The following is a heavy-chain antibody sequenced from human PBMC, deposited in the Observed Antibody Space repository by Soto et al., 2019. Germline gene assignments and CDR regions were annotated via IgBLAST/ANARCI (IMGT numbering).Heavy chain of an antibody. CDR1: GYTFTDYD. V-gene: IGHV1-8*01. J-gene: IGHJ4*02. D-gene: IGHD3-9*01. Sequence: QVQVVQSRAEVKKPGASVKVSCKTSGYTFTDYDIIWVRQAPGQGLEWMGWMSPDSSNAGYAQQFQSRVSMTSNTSIRTAYMELSSLRTEDTAVYYCEATTGYWGQGTLVTVSS. CDR2: MSPDSSNA. CDR3: EATTGY.